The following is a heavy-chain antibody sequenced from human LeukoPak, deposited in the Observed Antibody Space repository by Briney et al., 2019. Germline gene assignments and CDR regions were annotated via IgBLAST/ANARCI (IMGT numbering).Heavy chain of an antibody. Sequence: ASVKVSCKASGYTFTGYYMHWVRRAPGQGLEWMGWISPNSGGTNYAQKFQGRVTMTRDTSISTAYIELSRLRSDDTAVYYCARGSYYYDSSGYPYFDYWGQGTLVTVSS. V-gene: IGHV1-2*02. CDR2: ISPNSGGT. CDR1: GYTFTGYY. D-gene: IGHD3-22*01. J-gene: IGHJ4*02. CDR3: ARGSYYYDSSGYPYFDY.